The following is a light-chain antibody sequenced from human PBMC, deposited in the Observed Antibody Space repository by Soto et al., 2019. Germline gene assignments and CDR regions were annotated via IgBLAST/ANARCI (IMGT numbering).Light chain of an antibody. CDR2: SND. CDR1: SSNIGRYA. J-gene: IGLJ2*01. Sequence: QSVLTQPPSTSGTPGQRVTVSCSGSSSNIGRYAVNWYQQLPGTAPKLLIYSNDQRPSGVPDRFSGSKSGTSVSLAISGLQSEDEADSYCAAWDDSLNGLVFGGGTKVTVL. V-gene: IGLV1-44*01. CDR3: AAWDDSLNGLV.